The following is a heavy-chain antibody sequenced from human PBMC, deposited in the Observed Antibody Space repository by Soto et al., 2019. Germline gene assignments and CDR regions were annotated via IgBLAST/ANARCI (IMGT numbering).Heavy chain of an antibody. CDR3: AKGGYYYDSSGYYTVVSFIYDY. CDR1: GFTFSSYA. D-gene: IGHD3-22*01. CDR2: ISGSGGST. J-gene: IGHJ4*02. V-gene: IGHV3-23*01. Sequence: GGSLRLSCAASGFTFSSYAMSWVRQAPGKGLEWVSAISGSGGSTYYADSGKGRFTNSRDNSKNTLYLQMNSLRAEDTAVYYCAKGGYYYDSSGYYTVVSFIYDYWGQGTLVTVSS.